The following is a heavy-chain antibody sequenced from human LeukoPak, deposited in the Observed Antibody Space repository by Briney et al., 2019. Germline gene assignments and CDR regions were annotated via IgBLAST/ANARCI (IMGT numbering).Heavy chain of an antibody. V-gene: IGHV3-21*01. CDR3: TRDLAFYYYDSSGYFGAFDI. CDR1: GFTFTSHS. CDR2: ITSSSNYI. Sequence: GGSLRLSCAASGFTFTSHSMNWVRQAPGKGLEWVSSITSSSNYIHYADSVKGRFTISRDNAKNSLYLQMNSLRAEDTAVYYCTRDLAFYYYDSSGYFGAFDIWGQGTMVTVSS. D-gene: IGHD3-22*01. J-gene: IGHJ3*02.